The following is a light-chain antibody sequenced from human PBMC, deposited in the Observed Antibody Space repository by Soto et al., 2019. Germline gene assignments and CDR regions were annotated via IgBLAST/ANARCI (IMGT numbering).Light chain of an antibody. V-gene: IGKV1-27*01. CDR1: QAINKF. CDR2: AAS. CDR3: LKYNSAPFT. Sequence: DIQMTQSPSSLSASVGDRVTITCRASQAINKFLAWYQQKPGKVPKLLIYAASTLQSGVPSRFSGSGSGTDFTLTISSLQPEDVATYYCLKYNSAPFTFGPGTKVDIK. J-gene: IGKJ3*01.